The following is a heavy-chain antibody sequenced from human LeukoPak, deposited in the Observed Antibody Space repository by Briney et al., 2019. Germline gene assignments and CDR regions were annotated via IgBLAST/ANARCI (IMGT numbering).Heavy chain of an antibody. D-gene: IGHD5-18*01. Sequence: PGGSLRLSCTASGFTFGDYAMGWVRQAPGKGLEWVGFIRSKAFGGTTEYAASVKGRFTISRDESKSIAYLQMNSLKTEDTAVYYCTRGPDLDTVLGRGLMFTVLFDFWGQGTLVTVSS. CDR2: IRSKAFGGTT. CDR3: TRGPDLDTVLGRGLMFTVLFDF. J-gene: IGHJ4*02. CDR1: GFTFGDYA. V-gene: IGHV3-49*04.